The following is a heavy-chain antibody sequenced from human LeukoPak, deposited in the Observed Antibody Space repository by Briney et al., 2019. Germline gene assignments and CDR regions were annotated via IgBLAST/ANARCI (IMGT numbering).Heavy chain of an antibody. J-gene: IGHJ6*03. CDR1: GYTFTSYD. V-gene: IGHV1-8*01. CDR3: ARARGDFWSGYPQYMDV. D-gene: IGHD3-3*01. Sequence: SVKVSCKASGYTFTSYDINWVRQATGQGLKWMGWMNPNSGNTGYAQKFQGRVTMTRNTSISTAYMELSSLRSEDTAVYYCARARGDFWSGYPQYMDVWGKGTTVTVSS. CDR2: MNPNSGNT.